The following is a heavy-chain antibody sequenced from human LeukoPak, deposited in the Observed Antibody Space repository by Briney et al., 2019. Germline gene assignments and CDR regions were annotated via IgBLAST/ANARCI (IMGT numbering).Heavy chain of an antibody. CDR1: GYTFTSYA. Sequence: ASVKVSCKASGYTFTSYAMNWVRQAPGQGLEWMGWINTNTGNPTYAQGFTGRFVFSLDNSVSTAYLQISSLKAEDTAVYYCARDYGAARTNWFDPWGEGTLVTLSS. CDR3: ARDYGAARTNWFDP. D-gene: IGHD6-6*01. V-gene: IGHV7-4-1*02. J-gene: IGHJ5*02. CDR2: INTNTGNP.